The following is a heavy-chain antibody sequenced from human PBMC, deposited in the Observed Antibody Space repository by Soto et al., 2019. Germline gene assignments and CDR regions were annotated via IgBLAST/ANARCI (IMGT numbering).Heavy chain of an antibody. CDR2: IIPIFGTA. CDR1: GGTFSSYA. J-gene: IGHJ6*02. CDR3: ASDAGGSLFLYYDMDV. Sequence: QVQLVQSGAEVKKPGSSVKVSCKASGGTFSSYAISWVRQAPGQGLEWMGGIIPIFGTANYAQKFQDRVKITEDESTRTAYMALSSLRSEDTAVYYCASDAGGSLFLYYDMDVWGQGTTVTVSS. V-gene: IGHV1-69*12. D-gene: IGHD2-15*01.